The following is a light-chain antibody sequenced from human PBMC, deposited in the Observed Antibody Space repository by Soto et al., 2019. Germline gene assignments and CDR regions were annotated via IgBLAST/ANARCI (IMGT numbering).Light chain of an antibody. V-gene: IGLV2-14*01. Sequence: QSVLTQPASVSGSPGQSITISCTGTSSDVGNYKYVSWYQQHPGKAPKLMIYEVSNRPSGVSNRFSGSKSGNTASLTISGLQAEDEPDYYCFSYTSSGTYVFGTGTKVTAL. CDR3: FSYTSSGTYV. CDR2: EVS. CDR1: SSDVGNYKY. J-gene: IGLJ1*01.